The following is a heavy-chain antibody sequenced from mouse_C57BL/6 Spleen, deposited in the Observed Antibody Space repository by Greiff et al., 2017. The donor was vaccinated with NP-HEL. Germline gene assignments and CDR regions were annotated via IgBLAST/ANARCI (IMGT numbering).Heavy chain of an antibody. D-gene: IGHD4-1*01. CDR2: IYPRSGNT. Sequence: VQLQESGAELARPGASVKLSCKASGYTFTSYGISWVKQRTGQGLEWIGEIYPRSGNTYYNEKFKGKATLTADKSSSTAYMELRSLTSEDSAVYFCARGGGLGPYWYFDVWGTGTTVTVSS. CDR1: GYTFTSYG. J-gene: IGHJ1*03. CDR3: ARGGGLGPYWYFDV. V-gene: IGHV1-81*01.